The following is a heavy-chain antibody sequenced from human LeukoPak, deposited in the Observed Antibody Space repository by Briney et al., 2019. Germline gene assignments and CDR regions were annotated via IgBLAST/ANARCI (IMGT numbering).Heavy chain of an antibody. D-gene: IGHD2-15*01. Sequence: GGSLRLSCAASGFTFSDYNMRWIRQAPGKGLEWVSSISRRGSTKYYADSVKGRFTISRDNAKNSLFLQMNSLRAEDTTVYYCARVLRYCSGGNCYSGGLGYMDVWGKGTTVTISS. CDR1: GFTFSDYN. CDR2: ISRRGSTK. J-gene: IGHJ6*03. CDR3: ARVLRYCSGGNCYSGGLGYMDV. V-gene: IGHV3-11*01.